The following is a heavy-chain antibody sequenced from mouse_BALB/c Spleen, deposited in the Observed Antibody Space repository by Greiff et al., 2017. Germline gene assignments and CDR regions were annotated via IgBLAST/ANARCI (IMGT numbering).Heavy chain of an antibody. CDR2: IDPANGNT. J-gene: IGHJ4*01. CDR1: GFNIKDTY. Sequence: EVQLQQSGAELVKPGASVKLSCTASGFNIKDTYMHWVKQMPEQGLEWIGRIDPANGNTKYDPKFQGKATITADTSSNTAYLQLSSLTSEDTAVYYCAYYDYADYYAMDYWGQGTSVTVSS. D-gene: IGHD2-4*01. CDR3: AYYDYADYYAMDY. V-gene: IGHV14-3*02.